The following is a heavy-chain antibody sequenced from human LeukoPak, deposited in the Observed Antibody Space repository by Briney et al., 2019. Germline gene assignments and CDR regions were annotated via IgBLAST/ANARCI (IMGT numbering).Heavy chain of an antibody. J-gene: IGHJ5*02. CDR2: INPNSGGT. D-gene: IGHD3-10*01. V-gene: IGHV1-2*02. CDR1: GYTFTGYY. CDR3: ARDLKGSGSYSKNWFDP. Sequence: ASVKVSCKASGYTFTGYYMHWVRQAPGQGLEWMGWINPNSGGTNYAQKFQGRVTMTRDTSISTAYMELSRLRSDDTAVYYCARDLKGSGSYSKNWFDPWGQGTLVTVSS.